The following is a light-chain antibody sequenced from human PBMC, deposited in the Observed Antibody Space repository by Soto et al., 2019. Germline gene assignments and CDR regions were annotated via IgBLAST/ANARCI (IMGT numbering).Light chain of an antibody. CDR1: QSVSSN. J-gene: IGKJ1*01. Sequence: ETVMTQSPATLSVSPGERATLSCRASQSVSSNLAWYQQKPGQPPRLLIYDISTRATGIPTRFSGSGSGTDFTLTISRLEPEDFAVYYCQQYGSSPPGTFGQGTKVDIK. CDR3: QQYGSSPPGT. V-gene: IGKV3-20*01. CDR2: DIS.